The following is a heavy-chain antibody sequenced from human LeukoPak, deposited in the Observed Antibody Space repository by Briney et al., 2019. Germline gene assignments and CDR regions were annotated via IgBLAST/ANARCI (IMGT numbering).Heavy chain of an antibody. J-gene: IGHJ5*02. D-gene: IGHD6-19*01. V-gene: IGHV1-46*01. CDR1: GYTFTSYY. CDR3: ARDKGEQWLVREGWFDP. CDR2: INPSGGST. Sequence: ASVKVSCKASGYTFTSYYMHWVRQAPGQGLEWMGIINPSGGSTSYAQKFQGRVTMTRDTSTSTVYMELSSLRSEDTAVYYCARDKGEQWLVREGWFDPWGQGTLVTVSS.